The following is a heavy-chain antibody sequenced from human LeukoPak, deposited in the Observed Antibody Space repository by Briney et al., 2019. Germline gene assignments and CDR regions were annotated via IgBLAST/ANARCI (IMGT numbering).Heavy chain of an antibody. D-gene: IGHD3-9*01. J-gene: IGHJ4*02. CDR2: VSGSGGMT. CDR1: VLSFHKYS. Sequence: TLSCLPCVLSFHKYSMIWLRQAPPKAREGVAAVSGSGGMTYYADYLKGRFTISRDNSKNTLYLQMNSLRAEDTAVYYCAKWGDYDVLTGYYDPDYWGQGTLVTVSS. CDR3: AKWGDYDVLTGYYDPDY. V-gene: IGHV3-23*01.